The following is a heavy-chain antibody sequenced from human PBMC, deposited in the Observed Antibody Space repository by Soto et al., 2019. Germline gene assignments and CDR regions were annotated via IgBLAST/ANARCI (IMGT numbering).Heavy chain of an antibody. Sequence: QVQLVESGGGVVQPGRSLRLSCAASGFTFSSYGMHCVRQAPVKGLEWGAVISSDGSNKYYADSVKGRFTISRDNSKNTLYLQMNSLRAEDTAVYYCAKEPYGSGSYYVYYNYGMDVWGQGTTVTVSS. J-gene: IGHJ6*02. D-gene: IGHD3-10*01. CDR1: GFTFSSYG. V-gene: IGHV3-30*18. CDR2: ISSDGSNK. CDR3: AKEPYGSGSYYVYYNYGMDV.